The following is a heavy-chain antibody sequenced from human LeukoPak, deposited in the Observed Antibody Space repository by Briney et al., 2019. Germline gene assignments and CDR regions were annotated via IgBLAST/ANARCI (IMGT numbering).Heavy chain of an antibody. CDR3: ATGVGTDYYYYMDV. CDR1: GYTFTGYY. J-gene: IGHJ6*03. Sequence: ASVKVSCKASGYTFTGYYMHWVRQAPGQGLEWMGWVNPTSGGTNYAQKFQGRVTMTRDTSISTAYMELSRLRSDDTAVYYCATGVGTDYYYYMDVWGKGTTVTVSS. CDR2: VNPTSGGT. V-gene: IGHV1-2*02. D-gene: IGHD2-21*02.